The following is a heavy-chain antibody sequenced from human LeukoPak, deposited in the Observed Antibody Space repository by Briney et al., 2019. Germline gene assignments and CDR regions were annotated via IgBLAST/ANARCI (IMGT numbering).Heavy chain of an antibody. J-gene: IGHJ4*02. V-gene: IGHV3-23*01. CDR2: ITGSGGNT. Sequence: SGGSLRLSCVASGFTFSSYAMSWVLQAPGKGLEWVSTITGSGGNTFYAEPVKGRFAVSRDNSKNTLYLQMNSLRAEDTAVYYCAKTGQFDYWGQGTLVTVSS. CDR3: AKTGQFDY. CDR1: GFTFSSYA. D-gene: IGHD7-27*01.